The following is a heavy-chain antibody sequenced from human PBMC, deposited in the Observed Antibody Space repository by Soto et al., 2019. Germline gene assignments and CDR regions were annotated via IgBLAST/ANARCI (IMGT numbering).Heavy chain of an antibody. CDR3: TREGSGWYHNWFDP. CDR2: IRSKAYGGTT. J-gene: IGHJ5*02. Sequence: EVQLVESGGGLVQPGRSLRLSCTASGFTFGDYAMSWVRQAPGKGLEWVGFIRSKAYGGTTEYAASVKGRFTISRDDSKSIAYLQMNSLKTEDTAVYYCTREGSGWYHNWFDPWGQGTLVTVSS. CDR1: GFTFGDYA. D-gene: IGHD6-19*01. V-gene: IGHV3-49*04.